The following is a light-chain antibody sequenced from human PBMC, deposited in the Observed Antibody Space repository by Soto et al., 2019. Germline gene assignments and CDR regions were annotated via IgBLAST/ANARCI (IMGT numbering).Light chain of an antibody. CDR3: QQYYSSSWT. Sequence: EIRMIQSPSALPASVGDRVTITCRASQSISGWLAWHQQKPGKAPKLLIYDASTLESGVPSRFSGGGSGTEFTLTISGLQPDDFATYYCQQYYSSSWTFGQGTKVDIK. CDR1: QSISGW. CDR2: DAS. V-gene: IGKV1-5*01. J-gene: IGKJ1*01.